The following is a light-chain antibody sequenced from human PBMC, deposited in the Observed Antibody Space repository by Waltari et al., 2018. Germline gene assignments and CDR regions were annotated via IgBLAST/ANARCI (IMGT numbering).Light chain of an antibody. CDR1: SSNIGNYS. CDR3: ATWDNSLSEVV. Sequence: QSVLTQPPSVSAAPGQKVTISCPGRSSNIGNYSVSWYHQLPGTAPKLLIYDNNKRPSGIPDRFSASKSGTSATLGITGLQIGDEADYYCATWDNSLSEVVFGGGTKLTVL. J-gene: IGLJ2*01. V-gene: IGLV1-51*01. CDR2: DNN.